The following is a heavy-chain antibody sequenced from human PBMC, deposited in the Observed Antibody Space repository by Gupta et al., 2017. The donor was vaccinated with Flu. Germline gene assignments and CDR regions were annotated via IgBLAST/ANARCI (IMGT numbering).Heavy chain of an antibody. CDR1: GFIFIAAY. D-gene: IGHD3-16*01. V-gene: IGHV3-15*01. CDR3: TTDSSGGITFDI. CDR2: LKSHADGGTA. Sequence: EGQLVESGGGLVEPGGSLRLSCAASGFIFIAAYMTWVRQAPGKGLEWVGRLKSHADGGTADYGPPVKGRFTISRDDSKTTLFLQMRSLQAEDTAMYFCTTDSSGGITFDIWGQGTMVTVSS. J-gene: IGHJ3*02.